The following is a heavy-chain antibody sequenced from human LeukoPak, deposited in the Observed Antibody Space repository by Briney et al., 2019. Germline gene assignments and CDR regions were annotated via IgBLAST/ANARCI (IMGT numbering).Heavy chain of an antibody. J-gene: IGHJ3*02. Sequence: TGGSLRLSCAASGFTFGSSVMHWVRQAPGNGLEWVAFIWYDGSNTYYADSVKGRFTISRDNSKNTLYLQMNSLRAGDTAVYYCAMYGLGYCSSTSCQDIWGQGTMVTVSS. V-gene: IGHV3-30*02. D-gene: IGHD2-2*01. CDR1: GFTFGSSV. CDR3: AMYGLGYCSSTSCQDI. CDR2: IWYDGSNT.